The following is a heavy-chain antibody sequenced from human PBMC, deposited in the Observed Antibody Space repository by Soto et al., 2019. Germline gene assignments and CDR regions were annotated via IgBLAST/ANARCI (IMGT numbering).Heavy chain of an antibody. V-gene: IGHV3-23*01. CDR3: AKDHPTYYDFWSGYYPAPDAFDI. CDR1: GFTFSSYA. D-gene: IGHD3-3*01. J-gene: IGHJ3*02. Sequence: GGSLRLSCAAPGFTFSSYAMSWVRQAPGKGLEWVSAISGSGGSTYYADSVKGRFTISRDNSKNTLYLQMNSLRAEDTAVYYCAKDHPTYYDFWSGYYPAPDAFDIWGQGTMVTVSS. CDR2: ISGSGGST.